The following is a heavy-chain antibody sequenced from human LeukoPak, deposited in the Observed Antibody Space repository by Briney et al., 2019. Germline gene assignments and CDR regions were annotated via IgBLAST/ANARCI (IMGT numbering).Heavy chain of an antibody. CDR1: GYTFTGYY. V-gene: IGHV1-2*02. Sequence: ASVKVSCKASGYTFTGYYMHWVRQAPGQGLEWMGWINPNSGGTNYAQKFQGRVTMTRDTSISTAYMELSRLRSDDTAVYYCARANDIVVDNWFDPWGQGTLVTVSS. CDR3: ARANDIVVDNWFDP. D-gene: IGHD2-15*01. J-gene: IGHJ5*02. CDR2: INPNSGGT.